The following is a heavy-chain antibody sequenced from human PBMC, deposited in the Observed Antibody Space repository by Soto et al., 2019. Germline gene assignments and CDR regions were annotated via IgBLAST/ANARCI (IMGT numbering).Heavy chain of an antibody. Sequence: GVSLRLSCSASGFTFSSYAMHWVRPVPGKGLEYVSGVRGNGDPPFYADSVKGRFTISRDNSKNTLYLQMSSLSADDTAVYYCVKSRGGNNFDFFDWGQGALVTVSS. J-gene: IGHJ4*02. CDR3: VKSRGGNNFDFFD. CDR2: VRGNGDPP. D-gene: IGHD5-12*01. CDR1: GFTFSSYA. V-gene: IGHV3-64D*06.